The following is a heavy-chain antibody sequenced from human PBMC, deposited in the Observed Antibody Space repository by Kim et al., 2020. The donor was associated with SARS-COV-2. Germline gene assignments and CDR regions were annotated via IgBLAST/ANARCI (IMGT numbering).Heavy chain of an antibody. CDR2: ISYDGSKS. CDR3: AGARRVETVIWTLELTDPLHH. J-gene: IGHJ1*01. V-gene: IGHV3-30*04. Sequence: GGSLRLSCAASGFTFNSYSMHWVRQAPGKGLESVAFISYDGSKSYYANSVQGRFTISRDNSKNTLYLQMNSLSSEDTAVYYCAGARRVETVIWTLELTDPLHHWAQGTVDPVSS. CDR1: GFTFNSYS. D-gene: IGHD2-21*02.